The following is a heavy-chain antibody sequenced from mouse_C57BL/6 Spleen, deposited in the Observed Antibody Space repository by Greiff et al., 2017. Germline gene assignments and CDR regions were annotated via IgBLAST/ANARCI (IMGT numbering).Heavy chain of an antibody. CDR3: AREGITTSYCDY. D-gene: IGHD2-4*01. CDR1: GYTFTNYW. CDR2: IYPGGGYT. J-gene: IGHJ2*01. V-gene: IGHV1-63*01. Sequence: QVQLQQSGAELVRPGTSVKMSCKASGYTFTNYWIGWAKQRPGHGLEWIGDIYPGGGYTNYNEKFKGKATLTADKSSSTAYMQFSSLTSEDSAIYYGAREGITTSYCDYWGQGTTLTVSS.